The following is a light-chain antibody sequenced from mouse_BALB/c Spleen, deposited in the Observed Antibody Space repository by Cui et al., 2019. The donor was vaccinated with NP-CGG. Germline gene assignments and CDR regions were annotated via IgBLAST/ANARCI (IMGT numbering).Light chain of an antibody. CDR3: ALWYSNHWV. CDR1: TGAITTSND. J-gene: IGLJ1*01. Sequence: QAVLTQESALTTSPGETVTLTCRSSTGAITTSNDANWVQEKPDHLFTGLIGGTNNRAPGVPARFSGSLLGDKAALTITGAQTEDEAIYFCALWYSNHWVFGGGTKLTVL. CDR2: GTN. V-gene: IGLV1*01.